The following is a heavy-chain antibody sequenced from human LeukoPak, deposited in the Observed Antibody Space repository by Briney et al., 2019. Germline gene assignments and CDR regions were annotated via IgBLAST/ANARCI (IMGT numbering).Heavy chain of an antibody. CDR1: GFTFSSYS. CDR3: ARHITMLSVDAFDI. CDR2: ISSSSSYI. Sequence: GGSLRLSCAASGFTFSSYSMNWVRQAPGKGLEWVSSISSSSSYIYYADSVKGRFTISRDNAKNSLYLQMNSLRAEDTAVYYCARHITMLSVDAFDIWGQGTMVTVSS. D-gene: IGHD3-10*02. J-gene: IGHJ3*02. V-gene: IGHV3-21*01.